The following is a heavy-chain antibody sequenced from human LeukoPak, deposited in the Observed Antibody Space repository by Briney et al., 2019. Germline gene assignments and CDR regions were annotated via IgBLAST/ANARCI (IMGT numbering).Heavy chain of an antibody. CDR2: ISGSGGST. CDR3: AKCALTGTTRRTNWFDP. V-gene: IGHV3-23*01. J-gene: IGHJ5*02. D-gene: IGHD1-7*01. Sequence: PGGSLRLSCAASGFTFSSYAMSWVRQAPGKGLEWVSAISGSGGSTYYADSVKGRFTISRDNSKNTLYLQMNSLRAEDTAVYYCAKCALTGTTRRTNWFDPWGQGTLVTVSS. CDR1: GFTFSSYA.